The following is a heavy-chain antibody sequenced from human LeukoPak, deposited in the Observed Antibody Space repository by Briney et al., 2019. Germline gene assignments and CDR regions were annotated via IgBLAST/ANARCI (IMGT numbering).Heavy chain of an antibody. CDR1: GGSFSGYS. J-gene: IGHJ2*01. D-gene: IGHD3-3*01. Sequence: LTCAVYGGSFSGYSWSWIRQAPGKELEWVGRIKSKTDGGTTDYAAPVKGRFTISRDDSKNTLYLQMNSLKTEDTAVYYCTLRGIFRVVSQVFDLWGRGTLVTVSS. V-gene: IGHV3-15*01. CDR2: IKSKTDGGTT. CDR3: TLRGIFRVVSQVFDL.